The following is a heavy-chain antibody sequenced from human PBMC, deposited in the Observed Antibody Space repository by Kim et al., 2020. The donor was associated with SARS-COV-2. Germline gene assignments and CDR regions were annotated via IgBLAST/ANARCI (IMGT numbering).Heavy chain of an antibody. CDR1: GFTFSSYA. V-gene: IGHV3-23*03. D-gene: IGHD6-13*01. CDR3: AKVSEAAAGTAFDY. Sequence: GGSLRLSCAASGFTFSSYAMTWVRQAPGKGLEWVLLIYSGGTNTYYADSVKGRFTISRDNSKNTLYLQMNSLRAEDTAVYYCAKVSEAAAGTAFDYWGQGTLVTVSS. J-gene: IGHJ4*02. CDR2: IYSGGTNT.